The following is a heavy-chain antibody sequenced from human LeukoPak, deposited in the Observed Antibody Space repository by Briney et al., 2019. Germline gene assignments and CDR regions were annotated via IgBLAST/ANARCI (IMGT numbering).Heavy chain of an antibody. Sequence: GASVKVSCKASGYTFTRYDMNWVRQATGQGLEWMGWMNPNNGNTGYTQKFQGRVTITRNTSISTAYMEPSSLRSEDTAVYYCARGRITGSHDWFDPWGQGTLVTVSS. J-gene: IGHJ5*02. D-gene: IGHD1-20*01. CDR2: MNPNNGNT. CDR1: GYTFTRYD. CDR3: ARGRITGSHDWFDP. V-gene: IGHV1-8*03.